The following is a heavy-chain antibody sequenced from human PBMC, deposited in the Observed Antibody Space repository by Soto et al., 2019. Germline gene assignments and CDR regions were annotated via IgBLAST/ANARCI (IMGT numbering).Heavy chain of an antibody. CDR2: TSYDGSKE. CDR1: GFTFSNYG. J-gene: IGHJ6*02. D-gene: IGHD3-10*01. V-gene: IGHV3-30*18. Sequence: QVQLVESGGGVVQPGRSLRLSCAASGFTFSNYGMHWVRQAPGKGLEWVAVTSYDGSKEYYADSVKGRFTISRDNSKKMLYLQMNSLRAEDTAVYYCAKDIAMVRGVIFDMDVWGQGTTVTVSS. CDR3: AKDIAMVRGVIFDMDV.